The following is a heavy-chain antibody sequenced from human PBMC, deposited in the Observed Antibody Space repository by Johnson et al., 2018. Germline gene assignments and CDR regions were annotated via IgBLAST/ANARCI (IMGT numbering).Heavy chain of an antibody. CDR3: ARGRETVAGFDD. D-gene: IGHD6-19*01. CDR2: INTGGDTI. Sequence: QVQLVQSGAELRPPGASVKISCKASGYTFTHYYIHWVRQAPGQGLEWVGIINTGGDTIAYAQKFRGTVTMTRDTSTSNVYMELSSLRSEDTAVFYCARGRETVAGFDDWCQGTRVTFSS. V-gene: IGHV1-46*01. CDR1: GYTFTHYY. J-gene: IGHJ4*02.